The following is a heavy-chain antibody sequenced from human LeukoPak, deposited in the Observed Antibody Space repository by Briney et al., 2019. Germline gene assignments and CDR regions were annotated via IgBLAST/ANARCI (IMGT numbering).Heavy chain of an antibody. D-gene: IGHD2-21*02. Sequence: GGSLRLSCAASGFTFSNYWMHWVRQAPGEALMWVSRIKSDGSSTTYADSVKGRFTISRDNAKNTLYLQMNSLRAEDTAVYYCSRDSLSSCGGDCYSGLDVWGQGTTVTDSS. CDR2: IKSDGSST. CDR1: GFTFSNYW. V-gene: IGHV3-74*01. CDR3: SRDSLSSCGGDCYSGLDV. J-gene: IGHJ6*02.